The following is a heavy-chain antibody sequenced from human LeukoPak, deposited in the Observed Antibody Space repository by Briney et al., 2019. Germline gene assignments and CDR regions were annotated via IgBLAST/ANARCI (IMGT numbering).Heavy chain of an antibody. J-gene: IGHJ6*03. V-gene: IGHV3-66*01. CDR3: ARDRTGQQLISRKEYYYMDV. Sequence: PGGSLRLSCAASGFTLSSNYMSWVRQAPGKGVEWVSIIYSGGSTYYSDSVKGRFTISRDNSKNTLYLQMNSLRAEDTAVYYCARDRTGQQLISRKEYYYMDVWGKGTTVTISS. CDR1: GFTLSSNY. D-gene: IGHD4-11*01. CDR2: IYSGGST.